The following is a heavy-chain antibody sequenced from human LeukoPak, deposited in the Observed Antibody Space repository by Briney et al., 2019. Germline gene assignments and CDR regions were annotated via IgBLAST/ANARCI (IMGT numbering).Heavy chain of an antibody. D-gene: IGHD6-19*01. CDR2: IFGSGGST. J-gene: IGHJ4*02. V-gene: IGHV3-23*01. CDR3: AKTTTGYSSGRFPGWPVDY. Sequence: GGSLRLSCTASGFTFSAYAMMWVRQAPGKGPEWVSGIFGSGGSTHYADSVKGRFTISRDNSKNTVHLQMNSLRAEDTAVYYCAKTTTGYSSGRFPGWPVDYWGQGTLVTVSS. CDR1: GFTFSAYA.